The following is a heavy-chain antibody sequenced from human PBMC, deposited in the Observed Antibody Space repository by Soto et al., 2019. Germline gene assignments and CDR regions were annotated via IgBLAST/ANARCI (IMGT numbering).Heavy chain of an antibody. CDR2: ISAYNGNT. CDR3: ARAVHSSYYLQVFGMVNWFDL. Sequence: QVQLVQSGAEVKKPGASVKVSCKASGYTFTSYGISWVRQAPGQGLEWVGWISAYNGNTNYAQKLQGRVTMTTDASTSTAYMGLRSLISDDMVVYYCARAVHSSYYLQVFGMVNWFDLRCKGTLVTVSA. J-gene: IGHJ5*02. CDR1: GYTFTSYG. V-gene: IGHV1-18*03. D-gene: IGHD3-22*01.